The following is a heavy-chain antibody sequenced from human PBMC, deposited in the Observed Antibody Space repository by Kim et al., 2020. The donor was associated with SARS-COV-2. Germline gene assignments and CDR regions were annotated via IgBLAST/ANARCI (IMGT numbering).Heavy chain of an antibody. V-gene: IGHV5-51*01. D-gene: IGHD6-13*01. CDR2: IYPGDSDT. J-gene: IGHJ6*02. CDR3: ARAPLDSGSWYVIPYYGMDV. Sequence: GESLKISCKGSGYSFTSYWIGWVRQMPGKGLEWMGIIYPGDSDTRYSPSFQGQVTISADKSISNAYLQWSSLKASDTAMYYCARAPLDSGSWYVIPYYGMDVWGQGTTVTVSS. CDR1: GYSFTSYW.